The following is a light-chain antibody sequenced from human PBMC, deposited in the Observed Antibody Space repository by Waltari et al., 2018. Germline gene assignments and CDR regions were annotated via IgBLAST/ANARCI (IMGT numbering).Light chain of an antibody. V-gene: IGKV3-11*01. J-gene: IGKJ4*01. CDR2: DAS. Sequence: EVVLTQTPATLSLSPGERATLSCRASQSVNNFVGWYQQKSGQAPRLLIYDASNRAAGIPARFSGSGSGKEFTLTITSLEPEDFAIYYCQQRSNLLTFGGGTKVEIK. CDR3: QQRSNLLT. CDR1: QSVNNF.